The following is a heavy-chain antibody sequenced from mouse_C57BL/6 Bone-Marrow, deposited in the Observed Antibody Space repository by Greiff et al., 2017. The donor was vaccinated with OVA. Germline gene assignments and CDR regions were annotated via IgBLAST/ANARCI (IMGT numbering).Heavy chain of an antibody. CDR1: GYSITSGYY. CDR2: ISYDGSN. J-gene: IGHJ4*01. Sequence: EVQRVESGPGLVKPSQSLSLTCSVTGYSITSGYYWNWIRQFPGNKLEWMGYISYDGSNNYNPSLKNRISITRDTSKNQFFLKLNSVTTEDTATYYCARGWLLPFMDYWGQGTSVTVSS. CDR3: ARGWLLPFMDY. D-gene: IGHD2-3*01. V-gene: IGHV3-6*01.